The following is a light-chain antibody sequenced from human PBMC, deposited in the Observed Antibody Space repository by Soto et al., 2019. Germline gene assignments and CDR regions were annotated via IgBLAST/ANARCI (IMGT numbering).Light chain of an antibody. Sequence: EIVLTQSPLSLPVTPGEPASISCRSSRNLLHSNGYYYLDWYLQKPGQSPQLLIYLGSNLASGVPDRFSGSASGTDFTLTISRVEAEDVGVYFCAQGLATPFTFGGGTKVEIK. CDR2: LGS. J-gene: IGKJ4*01. CDR1: RNLLHSNGYYY. V-gene: IGKV2-28*01. CDR3: AQGLATPFT.